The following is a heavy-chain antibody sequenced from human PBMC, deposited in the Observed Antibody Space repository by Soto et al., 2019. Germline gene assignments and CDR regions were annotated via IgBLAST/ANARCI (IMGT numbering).Heavy chain of an antibody. J-gene: IGHJ4*02. V-gene: IGHV3-33*01. Sequence: QVQLVESGGGVVQPGRSLRLSCAASGFTFSSYGMHWVSQAPGKGLEWVAFIWHDGGNKLYAESVTGRFTISRDNSKNALYLQMNSPRGEDMAVYYCARYRDPMTTVTETGCWGQGTLVTVYS. D-gene: IGHD4-17*01. CDR2: IWHDGGNK. CDR3: ARYRDPMTTVTETGC. CDR1: GFTFSSYG.